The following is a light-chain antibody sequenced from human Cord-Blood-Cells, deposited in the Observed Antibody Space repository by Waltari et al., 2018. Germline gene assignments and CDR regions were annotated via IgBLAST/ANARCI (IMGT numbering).Light chain of an antibody. CDR3: QSYDSSLSGWV. CDR1: SSNIGAGYD. V-gene: IGLV1-40*01. CDR2: GNS. Sequence: QSVLTQPPSVSGAPGQRVTISCTGSSSNIGAGYDVHWYQQLPGTAPKLLIYGNSNRPSVVADRCSGSKSGTSASLSITGLQAEDEADYYCQSYDSSLSGWVFGGGTKLTVL. J-gene: IGLJ3*02.